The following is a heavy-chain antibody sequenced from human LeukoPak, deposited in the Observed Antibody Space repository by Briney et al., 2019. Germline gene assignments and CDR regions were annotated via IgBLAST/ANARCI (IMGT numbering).Heavy chain of an antibody. Sequence: SQTLSLTCTVSGGSISSGGYYWSWIRQPPGKGLEWIGYIYHSGSTYYNPSLKSRVTISVDRSKNQFSLKLSSVTAADTAVYYCARVPDYYDSSGYNPRGAYYYYMDVWGKGTTVTVSS. J-gene: IGHJ6*03. CDR2: IYHSGST. CDR1: GGSISSGGYY. CDR3: ARVPDYYDSSGYNPRGAYYYYMDV. V-gene: IGHV4-30-2*01. D-gene: IGHD3-22*01.